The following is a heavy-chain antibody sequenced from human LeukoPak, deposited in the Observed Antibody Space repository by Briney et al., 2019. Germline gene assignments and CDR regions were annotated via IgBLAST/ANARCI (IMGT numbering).Heavy chain of an antibody. CDR2: IKPDGSEK. Sequence: GGSLRLSCAASGFTFSSYWMTWVRQAPGKGLEWVANIKPDGSEKYYVDSVKGRFTISRDNAENSLYLQMDSLRAEDTAVHYCARGGSSRFGYWGQGTLVTVSS. CDR1: GFTFSSYW. CDR3: ARGGSSRFGY. V-gene: IGHV3-7*03. D-gene: IGHD6-13*01. J-gene: IGHJ4*02.